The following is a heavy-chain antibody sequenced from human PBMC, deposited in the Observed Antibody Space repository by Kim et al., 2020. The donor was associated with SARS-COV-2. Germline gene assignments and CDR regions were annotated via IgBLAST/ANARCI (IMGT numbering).Heavy chain of an antibody. CDR2: INHSGST. CDR1: GGSFSGYY. Sequence: SETLSLTCAVYGGSFSGYYWSWIRQPPGKGLEWIGEINHSGSTNYNPSLKSRVTISVDTSKNQFSLKLSSVTAADTAVYYCARVGLGYCSGGSCYGRFRQINNWFGPRGQGTLVTVSS. J-gene: IGHJ5*02. CDR3: ARVGLGYCSGGSCYGRFRQINNWFGP. V-gene: IGHV4-34*01. D-gene: IGHD2-15*01.